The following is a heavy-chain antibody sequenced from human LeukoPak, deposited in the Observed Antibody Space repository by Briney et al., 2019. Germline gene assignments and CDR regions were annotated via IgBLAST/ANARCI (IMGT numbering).Heavy chain of an antibody. CDR2: ISYSGST. J-gene: IGHJ4*02. CDR1: GDSISSYH. V-gene: IGHV4-59*01. CDR3: ARVGRGDHTWGSYYFDH. Sequence: PSETLSLTCTVSGDSISSYHWSWIRQPQGKGLEWIGYISYSGSTNYNPSLKSRVTISVDTSKNQFSLKLSSVTAADTAVYYCARVGRGDHTWGSYYFDHWGQGTLVTVSS. D-gene: IGHD3-16*01.